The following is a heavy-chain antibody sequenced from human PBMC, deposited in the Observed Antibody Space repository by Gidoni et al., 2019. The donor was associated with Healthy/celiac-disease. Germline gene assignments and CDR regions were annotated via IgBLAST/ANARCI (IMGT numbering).Heavy chain of an antibody. CDR2: IIPIFGTA. CDR3: ARDQRPPVRITFGGVGFDP. CDR1: GRTFRSYA. D-gene: IGHD3-16*01. J-gene: IGHJ5*02. V-gene: IGHV1-69*06. Sequence: QVQLVQSGAEVKKPGSSVKLSCKASGRTFRSYAISWVRQAPGQGFEWMGGIIPIFGTANYAQKFQGRVTITADKSTSTAYMELSSLRSEDTAVYYCARDQRPPVRITFGGVGFDPWGQGTLVTVSS.